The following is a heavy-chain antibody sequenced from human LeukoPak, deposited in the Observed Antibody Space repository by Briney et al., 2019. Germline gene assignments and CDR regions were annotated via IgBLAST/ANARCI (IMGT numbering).Heavy chain of an antibody. J-gene: IGHJ3*02. CDR1: GFTQNA. Sequence: GGSLRLSCEASGFTQNAMGWVRQAPGKGREWGASISRSGGNSHYADSVTGRFTISRDNSKNTLYLQMNSLRAEGTAVYYCARAGSGSFLDAFDIWGQGTMVTVSS. D-gene: IGHD1-26*01. CDR3: ARAGSGSFLDAFDI. CDR2: ISRSGGNS. V-gene: IGHV3-23*01.